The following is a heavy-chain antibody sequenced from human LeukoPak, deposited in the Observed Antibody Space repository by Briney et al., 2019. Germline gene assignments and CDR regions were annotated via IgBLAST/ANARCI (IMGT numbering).Heavy chain of an antibody. Sequence: ASVKVSCKASGYTFTSYGISWVRQAPGQGLEWMGWISAYNGNTNYAQKLQGRVTMTTDTSTSTAYMELRSLRSDDTAVYYCARDCGMVATKKNYYYNGMDVWGQGTTVTVSS. CDR3: ARDCGMVATKKNYYYNGMDV. CDR1: GYTFTSYG. V-gene: IGHV1-18*01. D-gene: IGHD1-26*01. CDR2: ISAYNGNT. J-gene: IGHJ6*02.